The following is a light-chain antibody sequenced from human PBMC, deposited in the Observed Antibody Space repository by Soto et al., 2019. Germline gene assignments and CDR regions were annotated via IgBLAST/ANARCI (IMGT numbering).Light chain of an antibody. V-gene: IGLV1-51*02. CDR3: GTWDSSPWV. CDR2: ENN. J-gene: IGLJ3*02. CDR1: SSNIGNNY. Sequence: QAVVTQPPSVSAAPGQKVTISCSGSSSNIGNNYVSWYQQLPGTAPKLLIYENNKRPSGIPDRLSGSKSGTSATLGITGLQTGDEADYYCGTWDSSPWVFGGGTKLTVL.